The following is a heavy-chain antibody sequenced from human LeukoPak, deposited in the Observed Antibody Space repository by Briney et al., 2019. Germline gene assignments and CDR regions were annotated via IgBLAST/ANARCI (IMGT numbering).Heavy chain of an antibody. CDR1: GFTFSSYA. CDR3: AKVETSGGANCYALDY. Sequence: GGSLRPSCAASGFTFSSYAMTWSRKAPNKGLEWSSAISGSDGSTYHADSVKGRFTISRDDSQNTLYLQMNSLSAEDTAVYYCAKVETSGGANCYALDYWGQGTLVTVSS. V-gene: IGHV3-23*01. D-gene: IGHD2-2*01. J-gene: IGHJ4*02. CDR2: ISGSDGST.